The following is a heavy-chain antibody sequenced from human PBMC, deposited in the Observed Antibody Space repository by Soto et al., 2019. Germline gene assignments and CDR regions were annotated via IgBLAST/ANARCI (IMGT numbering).Heavy chain of an antibody. J-gene: IGHJ3*02. V-gene: IGHV4-34*01. Sequence: SETLSLTCAVYGGSFSDFYWNCIRQPPGKGLEWIGEINHSGSTSYNPSLKSRVTISVDTSKNQISLKLTSVTAEDTAVHYCARAGCGGDCYSIHDAFDIWGQGTMVTVSS. D-gene: IGHD2-21*02. CDR2: INHSGST. CDR3: ARAGCGGDCYSIHDAFDI. CDR1: GGSFSDFY.